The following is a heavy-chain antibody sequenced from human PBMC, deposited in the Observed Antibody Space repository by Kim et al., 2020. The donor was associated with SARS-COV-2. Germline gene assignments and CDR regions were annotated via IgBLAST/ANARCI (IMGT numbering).Heavy chain of an antibody. J-gene: IGHJ4*02. D-gene: IGHD3-3*01. CDR3: ARRDAIFGADY. Sequence: RYSPSFTGQVTISADKSISTAYLQWSSLKASDTAMYYCARRDAIFGADYWGQGTLVTVSS. V-gene: IGHV5-51*01.